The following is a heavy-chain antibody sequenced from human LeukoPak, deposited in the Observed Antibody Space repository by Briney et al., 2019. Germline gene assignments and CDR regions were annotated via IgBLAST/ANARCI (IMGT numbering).Heavy chain of an antibody. V-gene: IGHV3-7*04. CDR1: GFAFSSYW. J-gene: IGHJ6*02. CDR2: MKQDGSEK. Sequence: PGGSLGLSCVASGFAFSSYWMSWIRQAPGKGLEWVANMKQDGSEKYYVDQVKGRFTISRDNAKNSVYLQMNSLRVEDTAVYYCVRAMDVWGQGTTVTVSS. CDR3: VRAMDV.